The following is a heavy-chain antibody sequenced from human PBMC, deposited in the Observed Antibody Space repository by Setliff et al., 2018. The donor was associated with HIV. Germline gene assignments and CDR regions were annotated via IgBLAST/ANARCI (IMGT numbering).Heavy chain of an antibody. CDR3: ARGTRVGANDAFDI. J-gene: IGHJ3*02. CDR2: INAGNGKT. CDR1: GYTFSTYA. Sequence: ASVKVSCKASGYTFSTYAMHWVRQAPGQRLEWMGWINAGNGKTKYSQKSQGRVTMTRDTSISTAYMELSRLRSDDTAVYYCARGTRVGANDAFDIWGQGTMVTVSS. D-gene: IGHD1-26*01. V-gene: IGHV1-3*01.